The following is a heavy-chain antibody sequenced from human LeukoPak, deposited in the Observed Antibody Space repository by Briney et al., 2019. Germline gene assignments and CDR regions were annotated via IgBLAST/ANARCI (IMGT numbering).Heavy chain of an antibody. CDR3: ARASQNGDYDSSGYFDY. J-gene: IGHJ4*02. CDR1: GFTFSSYA. Sequence: GGSLRLSCAASGFTFSSYAMHWVRQAPGKGLEWVAFIRYDGSNKYYADSVKGRFTISRDNSKNTLYLQMNSLRAGDTAVYYCARASQNGDYDSSGYFDYWGQGPLVTVSS. CDR2: IRYDGSNK. D-gene: IGHD3-22*01. V-gene: IGHV3-30*02.